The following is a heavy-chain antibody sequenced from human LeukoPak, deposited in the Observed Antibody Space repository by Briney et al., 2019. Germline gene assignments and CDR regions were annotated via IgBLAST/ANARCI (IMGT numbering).Heavy chain of an antibody. CDR3: AGAIHCSGGSCYSSTWFDP. V-gene: IGHV1-18*01. D-gene: IGHD2-15*01. Sequence: ASVKVSCKASGYTFTSYGISWVRQAPGQGLEWMGWISAYNGNTNYAQKLQGRVTMTTDTSASTAYMELSSLRSEDTAVYYCAGAIHCSGGSCYSSTWFDPWGQGTLVTVSS. J-gene: IGHJ5*02. CDR1: GYTFTSYG. CDR2: ISAYNGNT.